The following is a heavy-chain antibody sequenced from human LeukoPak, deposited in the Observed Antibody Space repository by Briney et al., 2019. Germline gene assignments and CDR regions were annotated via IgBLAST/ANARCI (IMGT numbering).Heavy chain of an antibody. D-gene: IGHD3-9*01. CDR3: ARGPQTYYDILTGLSF. CDR1: GGSIGSGRYY. V-gene: IGHV4-39*07. Sequence: SETLSLTCTVSGGSIGSGRYYWAWIRQPPGKGLEWIGEINHSGSTNYNPSLKSRVTISGDTSKKQFSLKLSSVTAADTAVYYCARGPQTYYDILTGLSFWGQGTLVTVSS. CDR2: INHSGST. J-gene: IGHJ4*02.